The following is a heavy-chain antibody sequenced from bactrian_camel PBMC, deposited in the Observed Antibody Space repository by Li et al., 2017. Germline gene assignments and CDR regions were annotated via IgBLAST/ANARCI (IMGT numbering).Heavy chain of an antibody. D-gene: IGHD3*01. CDR2: IDSDGRT. J-gene: IGHJ4*01. V-gene: IGHV3S55*01. CDR3: AASGGQLGRWCYEFPVNWVSWLYN. CDR1: LPYPTYC. Sequence: HVQLVESGGGSVQAGGSMRLSCTARLPYPTYCMGWFRQVPGNEREPLASIDSDGRTSAADSVKGRFTISQDGAKNTLYLHMNNLKPEDTAMYHCAASGGQLGRWCYEFPVNWVSWLYNWGQGTQVTVS.